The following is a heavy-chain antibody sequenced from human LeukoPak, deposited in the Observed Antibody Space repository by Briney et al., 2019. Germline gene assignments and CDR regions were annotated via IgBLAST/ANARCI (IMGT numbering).Heavy chain of an antibody. Sequence: GGSLRLSCAASGFTFSSDAMSWVRQAPGKGLEWVSAISGSGGSTFYADSVRGRFTISRDNSKNTLYLQMSSLRADDTAVYFCAKDAARIAAAASDYWGQGTLVTVSS. D-gene: IGHD6-13*01. CDR3: AKDAARIAAAASDY. CDR2: ISGSGGST. J-gene: IGHJ4*02. V-gene: IGHV3-23*01. CDR1: GFTFSSDA.